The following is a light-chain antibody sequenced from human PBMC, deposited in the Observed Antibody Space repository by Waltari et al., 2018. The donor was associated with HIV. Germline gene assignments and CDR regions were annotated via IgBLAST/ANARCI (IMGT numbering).Light chain of an antibody. CDR2: RNV. V-gene: IGLV1-40*01. CDR1: RTNIGAGYD. Sequence: QSVLTQPPSVSGAPGQRVTISCTGSRTNIGAGYDVHWYQQLPGTSPKLLIFRNVNRPSVVPDRFSGSKSGTSASLAITGLQAEDEAVFYCQSYDTSLGGWVFGGGTKLTVL. CDR3: QSYDTSLGGWV. J-gene: IGLJ3*02.